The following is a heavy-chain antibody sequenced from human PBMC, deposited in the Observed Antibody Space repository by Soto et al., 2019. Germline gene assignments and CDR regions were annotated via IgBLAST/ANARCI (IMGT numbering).Heavy chain of an antibody. D-gene: IGHD2-15*01. V-gene: IGHV4-34*01. CDR2: INHSGST. J-gene: IGHJ5*02. CDR3: AREGTVVAATIDGSWFDP. Sequence: PSETLSLTCAVYGGSFSGYYWSWIRQPPGKGLEWIGEINHSGSTNYNPSLKSRVTISVDTSKNQFSLKLSSVTAADTAVYYCAREGTVVAATIDGSWFDPRGQGTMVTVSS. CDR1: GGSFSGYY.